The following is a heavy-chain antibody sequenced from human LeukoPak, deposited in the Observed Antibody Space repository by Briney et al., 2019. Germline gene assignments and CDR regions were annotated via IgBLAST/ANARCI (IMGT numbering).Heavy chain of an antibody. CDR1: GLTFSSFS. CDR2: ISHDGSHK. V-gene: IGHV3-30*04. Sequence: GGSLTLPCVASGLTFSSFSMHWVRQAPGNGLEWVAVISHDGSHKSYADSVRGRFTISRDNSKNTLSLQMNTLRPEDTALFYCARDPNRLADYGGDYFDHWGQGTLVTVSS. D-gene: IGHD4-23*01. CDR3: ARDPNRLADYGGDYFDH. J-gene: IGHJ4*02.